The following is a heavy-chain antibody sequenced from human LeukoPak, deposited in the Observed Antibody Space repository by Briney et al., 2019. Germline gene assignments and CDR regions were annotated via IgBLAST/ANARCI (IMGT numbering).Heavy chain of an antibody. J-gene: IGHJ4*02. CDR1: GGSINSYY. V-gene: IGHV4-4*07. D-gene: IGHD5-18*01. CDR2: IYSSGST. Sequence: SETLSLTCTFSGGSINSYYWSWIRQPAGKGLEWIGRIYSSGSTTYNPSLKSRVTMSIDTSKNQFSLNLRSATAADTAVYYCARGRYNYALEDYFDYWGQGTLVTVSS. CDR3: ARGRYNYALEDYFDY.